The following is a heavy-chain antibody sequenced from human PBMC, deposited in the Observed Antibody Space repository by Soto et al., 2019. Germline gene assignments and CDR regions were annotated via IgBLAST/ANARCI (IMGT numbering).Heavy chain of an antibody. CDR2: INTAKENT. CDR3: ARGNSWSYFDY. CDR1: GYTFTSYA. J-gene: IGHJ4*02. Sequence: QVQLVQSGADVKKPGASVKVSCKASGYTFTSYAIHWVRQAPGQRLEWMGWINTAKENTKYSQKFQGRVTITRDTSASIVYMELSSLRSEDTAVYYCARGNSWSYFDYWGQGTLVTVSS. D-gene: IGHD6-13*01. V-gene: IGHV1-3*04.